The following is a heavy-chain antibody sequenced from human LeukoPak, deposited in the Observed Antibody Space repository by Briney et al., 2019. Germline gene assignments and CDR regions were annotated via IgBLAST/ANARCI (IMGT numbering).Heavy chain of an antibody. V-gene: IGHV1-69*05. D-gene: IGHD6-19*01. CDR2: IIPIIGTA. CDR3: ARDVPGTAVALDY. J-gene: IGHJ4*02. Sequence: SVKVSCKASGGTFSSDAISWVRQAPGQGLEWMERIIPIIGTANYAQKFQGRVTITTDESTSTAYMELSSLRSEDTAVYHCARDVPGTAVALDYWGQGTLVTVSS. CDR1: GGTFSSDA.